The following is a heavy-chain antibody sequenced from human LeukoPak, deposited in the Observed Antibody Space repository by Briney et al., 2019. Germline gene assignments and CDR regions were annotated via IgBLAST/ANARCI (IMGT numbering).Heavy chain of an antibody. V-gene: IGHV3-74*01. J-gene: IGHJ4*02. Sequence: GGSLRLSCAASGFTFSSYWMHWVRQAPGKGLVWVSRINSDGSSTSYADSVKGRFTISRDNAKNTLYLQMNSLRAEDTAVYYCARMYYYDSSGYFRTDFDYWGQGTLVTVSS. CDR1: GFTFSSYW. D-gene: IGHD3-22*01. CDR2: INSDGSST. CDR3: ARMYYYDSSGYFRTDFDY.